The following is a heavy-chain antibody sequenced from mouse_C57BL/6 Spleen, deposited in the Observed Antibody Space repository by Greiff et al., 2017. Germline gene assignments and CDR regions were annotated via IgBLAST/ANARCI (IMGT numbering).Heavy chain of an antibody. CDR3: TRAARCYGYDALFDY. J-gene: IGHJ2*01. CDR1: GFTFSSYA. D-gene: IGHD2-2*01. Sequence: EVHLVESGEGLVKPGGSLKLSCAASGFTFSSYAMSWVHQTPEKRLEWVAYISSGGDYIYYADTVKGRFTISRDNARNTLYLQMSSLKSEDTAMYYCTRAARCYGYDALFDYWGQGTTLTVSS. CDR2: ISSGGDYI. V-gene: IGHV5-9-1*02.